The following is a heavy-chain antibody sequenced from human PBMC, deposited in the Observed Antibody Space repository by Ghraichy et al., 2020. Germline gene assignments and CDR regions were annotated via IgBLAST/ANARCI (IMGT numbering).Heavy chain of an antibody. D-gene: IGHD2-21*02. V-gene: IGHV3-33*01. CDR3: ARDGPLAYCGGDCYFDY. CDR2: IWYDGSNK. J-gene: IGHJ4*02. Sequence: SLRLSCAASGFTFSSYGMHWVRQAPGKGLEWVAVIWYDGSNKYYADSVKGRFTISRDNSKNTLYLQMNSLRAEDTAVYYCARDGPLAYCGGDCYFDYWGQGTLVTVSS. CDR1: GFTFSSYG.